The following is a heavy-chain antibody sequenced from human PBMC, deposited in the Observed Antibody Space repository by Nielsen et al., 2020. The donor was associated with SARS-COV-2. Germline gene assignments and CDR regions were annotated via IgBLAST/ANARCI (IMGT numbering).Heavy chain of an antibody. CDR1: GFIFRTYG. CDR3: ARDPEGLFWYFDL. CDR2: IWYDGTNE. D-gene: IGHD3-3*01. J-gene: IGHJ2*01. Sequence: GESLKISCVASGFIFRTYGMHWVRQAPGKGLEWVAVIWYDGTNEYYADSVKGRFTISRDNSKNTLYLQMNSLRAEDTAVYYCARDPEGLFWYFDLWGCGTLVTVSS. V-gene: IGHV3-33*01.